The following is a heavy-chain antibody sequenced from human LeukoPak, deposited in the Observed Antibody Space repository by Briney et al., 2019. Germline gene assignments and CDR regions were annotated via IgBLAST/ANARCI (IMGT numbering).Heavy chain of an antibody. CDR1: GFTFSSYA. D-gene: IGHD1-26*01. J-gene: IGHJ4*02. V-gene: IGHV3-23*01. Sequence: GGSLRLSCAASGFTFSSYAMNWVRQVPGKGLEWFSAISGSGGSTYYADSVKGRFTISRDNSKNTLSPQMNGLRADGTAVYYCAKASTFSGSPVDYWGQGTLVTVS. CDR3: AKASTFSGSPVDY. CDR2: ISGSGGST.